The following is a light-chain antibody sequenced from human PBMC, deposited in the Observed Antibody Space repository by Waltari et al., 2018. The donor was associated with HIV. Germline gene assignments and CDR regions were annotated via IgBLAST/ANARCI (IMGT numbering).Light chain of an antibody. V-gene: IGKV4-1*01. CDR2: LAS. CDR3: QQYYLTPFT. J-gene: IGKJ4*01. CDR1: QSVLASSDNQHY. Sequence: DIVMTQSPDSLAVSLGERATINCTSSQSVLASSDNQHYLAWYQQRPGQPPKLLIYLASSRESGVPDRFGGSGSGTDFALTISSLQAEDVAAYYCQQYYLTPFTFGGGTKVEIK.